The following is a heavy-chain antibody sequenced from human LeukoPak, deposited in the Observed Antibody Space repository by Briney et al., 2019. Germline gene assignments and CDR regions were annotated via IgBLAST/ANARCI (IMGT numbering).Heavy chain of an antibody. J-gene: IGHJ6*02. Sequence: ASVKVSCKASGYTFTSYAMNWVRQAPGQGLEWMGWINTNTGNPTYAQGFTGRFVFSLDTSVSTAYLQISSLKAEDTAVYYCARDRGTVTTYYYYYYGMDVWGQGTTVTVSS. CDR1: GYTFTSYA. CDR3: ARDRGTVTTYYYYYYGMDV. CDR2: INTNTGNP. V-gene: IGHV7-4-1*02. D-gene: IGHD4-17*01.